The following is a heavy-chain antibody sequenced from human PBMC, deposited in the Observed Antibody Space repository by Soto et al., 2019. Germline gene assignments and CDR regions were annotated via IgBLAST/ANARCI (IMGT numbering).Heavy chain of an antibody. D-gene: IGHD3-10*01. CDR3: ARELSYGSGSYY. Sequence: QVQLVQSGAEVKKPGASVKVSCKASGYTFTSYGISWVRQAPGQGLEWMGWISAYNGNTNYAPKLQGRITMTTDASTSTAHMEQTSLRTDDTAVYYCARELSYGSGSYYWGQGPLVTVSS. J-gene: IGHJ4*02. CDR1: GYTFTSYG. V-gene: IGHV1-18*01. CDR2: ISAYNGNT.